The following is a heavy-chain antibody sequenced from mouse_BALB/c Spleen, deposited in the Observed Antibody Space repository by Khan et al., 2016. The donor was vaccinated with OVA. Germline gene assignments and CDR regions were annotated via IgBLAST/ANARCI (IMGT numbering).Heavy chain of an antibody. CDR3: ARRTTVYTMDY. V-gene: IGHV1-4*01. J-gene: IGHJ4*01. CDR1: GYTFTSNT. D-gene: IGHD1-1*01. CDR2: INPSSGYT. Sequence: QVQLQQSGAELARPGASVKMSCKASGYTFTSNTMHWVKQRPGQGLEWIGYINPSSGYTNYNQNFKDKATLTADKSSSTAYMQLRSLTSEDSAVYYCARRTTVYTMDYWGQGTSVTVSS.